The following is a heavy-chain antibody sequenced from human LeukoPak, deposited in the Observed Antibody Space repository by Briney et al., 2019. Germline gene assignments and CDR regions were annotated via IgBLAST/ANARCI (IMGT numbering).Heavy chain of an antibody. CDR1: GFTFSSYW. J-gene: IGHJ6*03. D-gene: IGHD3-22*01. Sequence: PGGSLRLSCAASGFTFSSYWMSWVRQAPGKGLEWVANIKQDGSEKYYVDSVKGRFTISRDNAKNSLYLQMNSLRAEDTAVYYCARCTYYYDSSGLDYYMDVWGKGTTVTVSS. CDR3: ARCTYYYDSSGLDYYMDV. CDR2: IKQDGSEK. V-gene: IGHV3-7*01.